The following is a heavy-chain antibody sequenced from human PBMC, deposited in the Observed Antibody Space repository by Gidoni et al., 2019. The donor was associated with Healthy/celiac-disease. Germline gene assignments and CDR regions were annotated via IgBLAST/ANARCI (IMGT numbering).Heavy chain of an antibody. Sequence: EVQLVESGGGSVQQWRSLRLSCTASGLTFGDYAMSWVRQAPGKGLEWVGFIRSKAYGGTTEYAASVKGRFTISRDDSKSIAYLQMNSLKTEDTAVYYCTRDLVGGMDVWGQGTTVTVSS. D-gene: IGHD2-15*01. J-gene: IGHJ6*02. CDR2: IRSKAYGGTT. CDR3: TRDLVGGMDV. CDR1: GLTFGDYA. V-gene: IGHV3-49*04.